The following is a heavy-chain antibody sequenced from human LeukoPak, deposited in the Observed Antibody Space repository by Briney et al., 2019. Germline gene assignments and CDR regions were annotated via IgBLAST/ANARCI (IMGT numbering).Heavy chain of an antibody. CDR3: AKEVGGYDFWSGYYSRYFDY. D-gene: IGHD3-3*01. J-gene: IGHJ4*02. Sequence: TAGGSLRLSCAASGFTFSSYSMNWVRQAPGKGLEWVSSISSSSSYIYYADSVKGRLTISRDNAKNSLYLQMNSLRAEVTAVYYCAKEVGGYDFWSGYYSRYFDYWGQGTLVTVSS. V-gene: IGHV3-21*04. CDR1: GFTFSSYS. CDR2: ISSSSSYI.